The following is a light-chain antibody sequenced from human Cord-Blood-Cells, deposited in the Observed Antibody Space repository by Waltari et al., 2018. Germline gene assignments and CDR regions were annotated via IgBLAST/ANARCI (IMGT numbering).Light chain of an antibody. CDR2: SDI. Sequence: QSVLTQPPSASGTPGQRVTISCSGSSSNIGSNTVNWYQQLPGTAPKLPIYSDIQRPSGGPDRFSGSKSGTSASLAISGLQSEDEADYYCAAWEDSLNGYVFGTGTKVTVL. J-gene: IGLJ1*01. CDR3: AAWEDSLNGYV. CDR1: SSNIGSNT. V-gene: IGLV1-44*01.